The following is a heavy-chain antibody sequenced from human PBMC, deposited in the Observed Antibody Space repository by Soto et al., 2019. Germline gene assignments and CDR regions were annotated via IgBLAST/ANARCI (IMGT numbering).Heavy chain of an antibody. D-gene: IGHD2-15*01. CDR1: GGSISSGGYY. CDR3: ARGRIVVVVAAVSDAFDI. CDR2: IYCSGST. V-gene: IGHV4-31*03. Sequence: QVQLQESGPGLVKPSQTLSLTCTVSGGSISSGGYYWSWIRQHPGKGLEWIGYIYCSGSTYYNPSLKSRVTISVDTSKNQFSLKLSSVTAADTAVYYCARGRIVVVVAAVSDAFDIWGQGTMVTVSS. J-gene: IGHJ3*02.